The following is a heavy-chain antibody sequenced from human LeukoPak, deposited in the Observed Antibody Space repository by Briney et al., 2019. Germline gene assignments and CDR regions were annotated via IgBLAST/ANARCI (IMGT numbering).Heavy chain of an antibody. CDR3: ARGTFRYYYDSSGYYYDY. Sequence: SETLSLTCTVSGGSISSYYWSWIRHPPGKGLEWIGYIYYSGSTNYNPSLKSRVTISVDTSKNQFSLKLSSVTAADTAVYYCARGTFRYYYDSSGYYYDYWGQGTLVTVSS. CDR1: GGSISSYY. D-gene: IGHD3-22*01. V-gene: IGHV4-59*01. J-gene: IGHJ4*02. CDR2: IYYSGST.